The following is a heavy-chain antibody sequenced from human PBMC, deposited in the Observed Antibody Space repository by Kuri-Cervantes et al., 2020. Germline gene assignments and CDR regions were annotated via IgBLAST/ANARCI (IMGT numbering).Heavy chain of an antibody. CDR3: ARDQGGYCSSTSCPRREFDY. D-gene: IGHD2-2*01. V-gene: IGHV3-30-3*01. J-gene: IGHJ4*02. CDR2: ISYDGSNK. Sequence: GGSLRLSCAASGFTFSSYAMRWVRQAPGKGLEWVAVISYDGSNKYYADSVKGRFTISRDNSKNTLYLQMNSLRAEDTAVYYCARDQGGYCSSTSCPRREFDYWGQGTLVTVSS. CDR1: GFTFSSYA.